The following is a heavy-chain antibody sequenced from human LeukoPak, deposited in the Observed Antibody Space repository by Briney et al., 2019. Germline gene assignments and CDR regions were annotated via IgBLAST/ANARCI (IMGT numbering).Heavy chain of an antibody. J-gene: IGHJ4*02. CDR2: INHSGST. CDR1: GGSFSGYY. Sequence: SETLSLTCAVYGGSFSGYYWSWIRQPPGKGLEWIGEINHSGSTNYNPSLKSRVTISVDTSKNQFSLKLSSVTAADTAVYYCARGYSSSWYKTGDYWGQGTLVTVSS. CDR3: ARGYSSSWYKTGDY. V-gene: IGHV4-34*01. D-gene: IGHD6-13*01.